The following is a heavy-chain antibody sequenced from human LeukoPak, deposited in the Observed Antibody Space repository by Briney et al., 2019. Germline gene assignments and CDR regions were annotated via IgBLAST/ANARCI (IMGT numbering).Heavy chain of an antibody. Sequence: GGSLRLSCAASGFIISSYSMTWLRQAPGRGLEWVSSISTNTNYIYYADSVKGRFTISRDNAKNSVYLQMNSLRAAPMALYYCLRLVSDWSDYWGQGTLVTVSS. CDR1: GFIISSYS. V-gene: IGHV3-21*01. D-gene: IGHD3-9*01. CDR2: ISTNTNYI. J-gene: IGHJ4*02. CDR3: LRLVSDWSDY.